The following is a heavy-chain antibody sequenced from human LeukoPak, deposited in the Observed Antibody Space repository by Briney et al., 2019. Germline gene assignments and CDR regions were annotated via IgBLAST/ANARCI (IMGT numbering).Heavy chain of an antibody. V-gene: IGHV4-4*07. CDR1: GASISNYY. Sequence: PSETLSLTCTVSGASISNYYWTWIRQPAGKGLEWIGRIYTSGSTNYNPSLKSRVTISVDTSKNQFSLKLSSVTAADTAVYYCARESELEPGLFDYWGQGTLVTVSP. J-gene: IGHJ4*02. CDR2: IYTSGST. D-gene: IGHD1-1*01. CDR3: ARESELEPGLFDY.